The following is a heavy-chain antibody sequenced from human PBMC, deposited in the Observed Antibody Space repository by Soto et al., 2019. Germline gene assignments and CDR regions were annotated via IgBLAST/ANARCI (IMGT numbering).Heavy chain of an antibody. CDR3: ARVAIALSGRPAANVGFDP. V-gene: IGHV3-48*03. CDR2: ICTIGSTI. CDR1: GFTFSSYE. D-gene: IGHD6-6*01. J-gene: IGHJ5*02. Sequence: EVQLVESGGGLVQPGGPLRLSCAASGFTFSSYEMNWVRQAPGKGLEWISHICTIGSTIYYADSVKGRFTISRDNAKLSLYLQMNSLRAEDTAIYYCARVAIALSGRPAANVGFDPWGQGTLVTVSS.